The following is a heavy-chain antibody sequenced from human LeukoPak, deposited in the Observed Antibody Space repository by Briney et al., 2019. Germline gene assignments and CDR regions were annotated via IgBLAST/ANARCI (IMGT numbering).Heavy chain of an antibody. V-gene: IGHV1-18*01. CDR2: ISAYNGNT. D-gene: IGHD2-2*01. Sequence: GASVKVSCKASGYTFTSYGISWVRQAPGQGLEWMGWISAYNGNTNYAQKLQGRVTMTTDTSTSTAYMELRSLRSDDTAVYYCARLWTPIRGCSSTSCYAVNVDYWGQGTLVTVSS. CDR1: GYTFTSYG. CDR3: ARLWTPIRGCSSTSCYAVNVDY. J-gene: IGHJ4*02.